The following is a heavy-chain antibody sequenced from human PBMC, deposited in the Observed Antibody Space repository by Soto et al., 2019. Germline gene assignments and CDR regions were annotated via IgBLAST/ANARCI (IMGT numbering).Heavy chain of an antibody. V-gene: IGHV5-51*01. J-gene: IGHJ5*02. CDR2: IYPGDSDT. Sequence: GESLKISCQGSGYSFTSYWIGWVRQMPGKGLEWMGIIYPGDSDTRYSPSFQGQVTISADKSISTAYLQWSSLKASDTAMYYCAGGRLYGSGSYTDWFDPWGQGTLVTVSS. CDR1: GYSFTSYW. CDR3: AGGRLYGSGSYTDWFDP. D-gene: IGHD3-10*01.